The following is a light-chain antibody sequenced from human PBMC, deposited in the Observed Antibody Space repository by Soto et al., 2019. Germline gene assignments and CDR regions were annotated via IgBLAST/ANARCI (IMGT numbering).Light chain of an antibody. J-gene: IGKJ5*01. Sequence: DIVMTQSPDSLAVSLGERATINCKSSQSLFYSSNNKDYLAWYQQKPGQSPKLVMYWASSRESGVPGRFSGGGSGTDFTLAINSLQAEDVAVYYCQEYFHAPITFGQGTRLAIK. CDR3: QEYFHAPIT. CDR1: QSLFYSSNNKDY. CDR2: WAS. V-gene: IGKV4-1*01.